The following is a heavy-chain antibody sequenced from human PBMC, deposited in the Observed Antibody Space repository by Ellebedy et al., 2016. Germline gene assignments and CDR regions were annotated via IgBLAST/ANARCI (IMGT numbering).Heavy chain of an antibody. CDR1: GFTFSSYA. CDR3: ARAYCGGDCYSDYFDY. Sequence: GGSLRLXCAASGFTFSSYAMSWVRQAPGKGLEWVSGISGSGGSTYYADSVKGRFTISRDNSKNTLYLLMNSLRAEDTAVYYCARAYCGGDCYSDYFDYWGQGTLVTVSS. J-gene: IGHJ4*02. D-gene: IGHD2-21*02. CDR2: ISGSGGST. V-gene: IGHV3-23*01.